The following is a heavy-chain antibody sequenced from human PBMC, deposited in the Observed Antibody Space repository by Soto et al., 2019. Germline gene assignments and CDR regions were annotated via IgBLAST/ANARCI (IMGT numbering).Heavy chain of an antibody. CDR1: GGSFSGYY. J-gene: IGHJ6*02. Sequence: QVQLQQWGAGLLKPSATLSLTCAVFGGSFSGYYWSWIRQPPGKGLEWIGEINHSGSTNYNPSLKRRATXSXDXXKNQFSLKLSSVTAADTAVYYCARVSGIYYYGMDVWGQGTTVTVSS. D-gene: IGHD3-10*01. CDR2: INHSGST. CDR3: ARVSGIYYYGMDV. V-gene: IGHV4-34*01.